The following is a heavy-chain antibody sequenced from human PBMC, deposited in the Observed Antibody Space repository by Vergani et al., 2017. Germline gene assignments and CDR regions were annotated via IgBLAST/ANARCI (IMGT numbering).Heavy chain of an antibody. Sequence: EVQLVESGGGLVKPGGSLRLSCAASGFTFSSYSMNWVRQAPGKGLEWVSSISSSSSYIYYADSVKGRFTISRDNAKNSLYLQMNSLRAEDTAVYYCARDSPDTAPGGMDVWGQGTTVTVSS. D-gene: IGHD5-18*01. V-gene: IGHV3-21*01. CDR1: GFTFSSYS. J-gene: IGHJ6*02. CDR3: ARDSPDTAPGGMDV. CDR2: ISSSSSYI.